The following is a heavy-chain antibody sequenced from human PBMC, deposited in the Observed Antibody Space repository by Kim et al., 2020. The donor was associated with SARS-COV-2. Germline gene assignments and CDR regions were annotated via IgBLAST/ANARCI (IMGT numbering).Heavy chain of an antibody. Sequence: YYADSVKGRFTISRDNSKNTLYLQMKSLRAEDTAVYYCARSSGFSSGWYDYWGQGTLVTVSS. V-gene: IGHV3-53*01. CDR3: ARSSGFSSGWYDY. J-gene: IGHJ4*02. D-gene: IGHD6-19*01.